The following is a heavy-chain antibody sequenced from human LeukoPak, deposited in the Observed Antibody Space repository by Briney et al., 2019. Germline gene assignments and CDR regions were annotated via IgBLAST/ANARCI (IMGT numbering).Heavy chain of an antibody. CDR2: IYYSGST. CDR3: ARSPPGGGYYYPVDY. J-gene: IGHJ4*02. D-gene: IGHD3-22*01. V-gene: IGHV4-59*01. Sequence: SETLSLTCTVSGGSIRSYYWSWIRQPPGKGLEWIGYIYYSGSTNYNPSLKSRVTISVDTSKNQFSLKLSSVTAADTAVYYCARSPPGGGYYYPVDYWGQGTLVTVSS. CDR1: GGSIRSYY.